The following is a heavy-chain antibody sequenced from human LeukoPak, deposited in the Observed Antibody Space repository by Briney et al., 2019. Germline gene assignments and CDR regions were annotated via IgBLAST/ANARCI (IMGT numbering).Heavy chain of an antibody. V-gene: IGHV3-30-3*01. CDR2: ISYDGSNK. Sequence: GRSLRLSCAASGFTFSSYAMHWVRQAPGKGLEWVAVISYDGSNKYYADSVKGRFTISRDNSKNTLYLQMNSLRAEDTAVYYCARDHWSIADHFDYWGQGTLVTVSS. CDR1: GFTFSSYA. D-gene: IGHD6-6*01. J-gene: IGHJ4*02. CDR3: ARDHWSIADHFDY.